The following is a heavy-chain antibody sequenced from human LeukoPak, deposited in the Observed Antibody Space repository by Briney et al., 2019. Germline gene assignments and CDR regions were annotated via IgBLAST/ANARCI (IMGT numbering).Heavy chain of an antibody. Sequence: GASVNVSCKASGYTFTSYGISWVRQAPGQGLEWMGWISAYNGNTNYAQKLQGRVTITADESTSTAYMELSSLRSEDTAVYYCATNDYGDYNNWFDPWGQGTLVTVSS. CDR1: GYTFTSYG. CDR3: ATNDYGDYNNWFDP. D-gene: IGHD4-17*01. CDR2: ISAYNGNT. V-gene: IGHV1-18*01. J-gene: IGHJ5*02.